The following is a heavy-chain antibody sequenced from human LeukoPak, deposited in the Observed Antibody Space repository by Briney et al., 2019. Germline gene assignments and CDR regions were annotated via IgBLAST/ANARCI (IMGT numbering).Heavy chain of an antibody. J-gene: IGHJ4*02. D-gene: IGHD6-19*01. Sequence: PPETLSLTCTVSGGSISSSNYYWGWIRQPPGKGLEWIGNIDYSGNTYYSPSLKSRVTISVDTSKNQFSLNLSSVTSADTAVYYCARHLMSGWAFEYWGQGTLVTVSS. V-gene: IGHV4-39*01. CDR2: IDYSGNT. CDR3: ARHLMSGWAFEY. CDR1: GGSISSSNYY.